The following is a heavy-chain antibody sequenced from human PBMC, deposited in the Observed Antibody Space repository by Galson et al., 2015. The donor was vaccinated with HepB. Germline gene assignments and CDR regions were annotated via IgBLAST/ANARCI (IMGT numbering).Heavy chain of an antibody. J-gene: IGHJ6*02. CDR2: ILNDGGNK. Sequence: SLRLSCAASGFRFSNYAMHWVRQAPGKGLEWVALILNDGGNKNYGDSVKGRFTISRDNSKNTLYLQMDSPRSEDTAVYYCARESPGPPVTDDYSNCYYYYCMDVWGQGTTVTVSS. V-gene: IGHV3-30-3*01. CDR3: ARESPGPPVTDDYSNCYYYYCMDV. D-gene: IGHD4-11*01. CDR1: GFRFSNYA.